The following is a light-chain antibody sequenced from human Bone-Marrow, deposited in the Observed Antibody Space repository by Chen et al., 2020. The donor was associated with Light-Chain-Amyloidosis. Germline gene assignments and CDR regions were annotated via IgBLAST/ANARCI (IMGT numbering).Light chain of an antibody. CDR3: HVCDTSVDQPGI. CDR2: DNT. CDR1: NIGSKG. Sequence: SYVLTQQPSVSVAPGQTAKITCGAENIGSKGLHWDQHTTGHAPVLVFFDNTDRRSEIPERFSGSKSGNTATLTIIGVEAGDDPDYFGHVCDTSVDQPGIFGGGTKLTVL. J-gene: IGLJ2*01. V-gene: IGLV3-21*02.